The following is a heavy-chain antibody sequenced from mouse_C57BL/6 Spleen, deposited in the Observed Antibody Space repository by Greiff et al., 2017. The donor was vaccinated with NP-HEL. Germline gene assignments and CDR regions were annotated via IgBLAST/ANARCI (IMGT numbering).Heavy chain of an antibody. CDR1: GYTFTDYY. CDR3: ARESHQGYFDV. Sequence: EVQLHQSGPVLVKPGASVKMSCKASGYTFTDYYMNWVKQSHGKSLEWIGVINPYNGGTSYNQKFKGKATLTVDKSSSTAYMELNSLTSEDSAVYYCARESHQGYFDVWGTGTTVTVSS. D-gene: IGHD3-2*02. J-gene: IGHJ1*03. CDR2: INPYNGGT. V-gene: IGHV1-19*01.